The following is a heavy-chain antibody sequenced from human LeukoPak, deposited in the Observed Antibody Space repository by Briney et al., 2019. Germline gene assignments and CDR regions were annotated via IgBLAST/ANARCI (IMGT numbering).Heavy chain of an antibody. CDR2: IFYSGTT. CDR1: GGSISSSSYH. J-gene: IGHJ4*02. V-gene: IGHV4-39*01. CDR3: ATYISSSGYFDY. D-gene: IGHD6-6*01. Sequence: PSETLSLTCTVSGGSISSSSYHWGWIRQRPGKGLEWIGSIFYSGTTYYTPSLKSRVTISVDTSKNQFSLKLSSVTAADTAVYYCATYISSSGYFDYWGQGTLVTVSS.